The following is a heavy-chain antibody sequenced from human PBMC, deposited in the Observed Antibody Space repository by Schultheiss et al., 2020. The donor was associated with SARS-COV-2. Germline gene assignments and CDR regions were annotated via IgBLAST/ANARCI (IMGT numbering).Heavy chain of an antibody. D-gene: IGHD3-10*01. CDR1: GGSLSDYY. J-gene: IGHJ4*02. V-gene: IGHV4-31*11. Sequence: SETLSLTCAVYGGSLSDYYWSWIRQHPGKGLEWIGYIHYIGSTYYNPSLKSRVTISVDTSKNHFSLKVSSVTAADTAIYYCARTIWFGKNNYFDYWGQGTLVTVSS. CDR2: IHYIGST. CDR3: ARTIWFGKNNYFDY.